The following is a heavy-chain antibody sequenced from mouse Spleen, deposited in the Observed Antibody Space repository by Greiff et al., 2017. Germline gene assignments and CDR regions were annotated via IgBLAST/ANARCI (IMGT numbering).Heavy chain of an antibody. Sequence: EVMLVESGGGLVKPGGSLKLSCAASGFTFSDYGMHWVRQAPEKGLEWVAYISSGSSTIYYAATVKGRFTISRDNAKNTLFLQMTSLRSEDTAMYYCARNYRYDGPWFAYWGQGTLVTVSA. D-gene: IGHD2-14*01. J-gene: IGHJ3*01. V-gene: IGHV5-17*01. CDR2: ISSGSSTI. CDR1: GFTFSDYG. CDR3: ARNYRYDGPWFAY.